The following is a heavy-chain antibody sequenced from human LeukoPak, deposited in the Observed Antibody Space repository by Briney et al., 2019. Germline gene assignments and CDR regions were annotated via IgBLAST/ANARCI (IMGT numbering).Heavy chain of an antibody. V-gene: IGHV1-69*04. CDR2: IIPIFGIA. J-gene: IGHJ4*02. CDR3: ARAPPGYSYVYY. CDR1: GGTFSSYA. D-gene: IGHD5-18*01. Sequence: SVKVSCKASGGTFSSYAISRVRQAPGQGLEWMGRIIPIFGIANYAQKFQGRVTITADKSTSTADMELSSLRSEDTAVYYCARAPPGYSYVYYWGQGTLVTVS.